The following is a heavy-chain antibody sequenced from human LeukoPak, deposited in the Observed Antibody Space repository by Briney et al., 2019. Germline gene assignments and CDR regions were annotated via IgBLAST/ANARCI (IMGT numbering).Heavy chain of an antibody. D-gene: IGHD3-22*01. CDR3: ARDQNYYDSSGELYYVY. CDR2: IKRDGSEK. CDR1: GFSFNSYW. Sequence: GGSLRLSCAASGFSFNSYWMSWVRQAPGKGLEWVANIKRDGSEKYYVDSVKGRFTISRDNAKNSLYLQMNSLRAEDTAVYYCARDQNYYDSSGELYYVYWGQGTLDTVSS. V-gene: IGHV3-7*01. J-gene: IGHJ4*02.